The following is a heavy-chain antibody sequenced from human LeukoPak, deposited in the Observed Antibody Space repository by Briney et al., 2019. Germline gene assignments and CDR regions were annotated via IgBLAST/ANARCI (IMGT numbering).Heavy chain of an antibody. CDR2: ISSSGSSI. V-gene: IGHV3-48*03. J-gene: IGHJ4*02. CDR1: GFTFSSYE. CDR3: ARDRLFGNLPDY. Sequence: SGGSLRLSCAASGFTFSSYEMNWVRQAPGKGLEWISYISSSGSSISYADSVKGRFTISRDNAKNSLNLQMNGLRAEDTAVYYCARDRLFGNLPDYWGQGTLVTVSS. D-gene: IGHD1-7*01.